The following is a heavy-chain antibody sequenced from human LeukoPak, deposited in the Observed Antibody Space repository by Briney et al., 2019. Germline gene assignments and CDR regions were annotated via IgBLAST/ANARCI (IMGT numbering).Heavy chain of an antibody. J-gene: IGHJ5*02. CDR1: GYTFTSYW. D-gene: IGHD1-20*01. CDR2: IFPNDSDT. Sequence: GESLKISCKGSGYTFTSYWIAWVRQMPGKGLEWMGIIFPNDSDTRYSPSFQGQVTISADKSIGTAYLQWSSLKASDTAMYYCARGVTGTVSRFDPWGQGTLLTVSS. V-gene: IGHV5-51*01. CDR3: ARGVTGTVSRFDP.